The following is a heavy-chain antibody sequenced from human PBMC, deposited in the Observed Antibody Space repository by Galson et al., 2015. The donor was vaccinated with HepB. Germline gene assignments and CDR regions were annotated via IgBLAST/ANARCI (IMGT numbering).Heavy chain of an antibody. CDR2: ISRNGAST. V-gene: IGHV3-23*01. Sequence: SLRLSCAASGFAFDSHAMSWVRQAPGKGLAWISGISRNGASTFYADSVKGRFTVSKDNSKNILDLQINSLRGEDRGLYFCAKGYGLFDSWGQGILVTVSS. D-gene: IGHD5-18*01. CDR1: GFAFDSHA. CDR3: AKGYGLFDS. J-gene: IGHJ5*01.